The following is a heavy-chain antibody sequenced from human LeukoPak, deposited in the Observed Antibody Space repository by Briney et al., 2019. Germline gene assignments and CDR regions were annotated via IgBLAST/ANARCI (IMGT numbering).Heavy chain of an antibody. V-gene: IGHV1-69*04. CDR1: GGTFSSYA. D-gene: IGHD1-7*01. Sequence: SVKLSCKASGGTFSSYAISWVRQAPGKGLEWMGRIIPILGIANYAQKFEGRATITADKSTSTAYMELSSLRSEDTAVYYCARAGVDGIGITGTTHAFDIWGQGTMVTVSS. CDR2: IIPILGIA. J-gene: IGHJ3*02. CDR3: ARAGVDGIGITGTTHAFDI.